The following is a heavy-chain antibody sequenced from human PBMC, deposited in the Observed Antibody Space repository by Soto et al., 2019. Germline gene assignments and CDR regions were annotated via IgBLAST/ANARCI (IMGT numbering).Heavy chain of an antibody. CDR1: GFTFNSYA. J-gene: IGHJ6*02. V-gene: IGHV3-23*01. D-gene: IGHD5-12*01. CDR2: ISGSGGST. CDR3: AKGGGYDLSYYYYYGMDV. Sequence: GGSLRLSCAASGFTFNSYAMSWVRQAPGKGLEWVSAISGSGGSTYYADSVKGRFTISRDNSKNTLYLQMNSLRAEDTAVYYCAKGGGYDLSYYYYYGMDVWGQGTTVTVSS.